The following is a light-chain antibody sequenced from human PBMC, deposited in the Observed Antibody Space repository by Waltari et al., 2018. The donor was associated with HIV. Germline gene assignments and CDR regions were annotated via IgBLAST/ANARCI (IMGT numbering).Light chain of an antibody. CDR2: EVS. CDR3: NSYAGSNNGV. J-gene: IGLJ3*02. V-gene: IGLV2-8*01. CDR1: SSDVGGSHY. Sequence: QSALTQPPSASGSPGQSVPLSCTGPSSDVGGSHYVSWYQQHPGNAPKLLIYEVSKRPPGVPDRFSGSKSGNTASLTVSGLQAEDEADYYCNSYAGSNNGVFGGGTKLTVL.